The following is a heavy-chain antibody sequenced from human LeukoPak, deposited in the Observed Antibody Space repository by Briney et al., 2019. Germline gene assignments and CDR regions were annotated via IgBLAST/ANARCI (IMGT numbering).Heavy chain of an antibody. V-gene: IGHV3-30-3*01. CDR3: AREDWFDP. CDR1: GFTFSSYA. J-gene: IGHJ5*02. Sequence: GRSLRLSCAASGFTFSSYAMHWVRQAPGKGLEWVAVISYDGSNKYYADSVKGRFTISRDNSKNTLYLQMNSLRAEDTAVYYCAREDWFDPWGQGTLVTVSS. CDR2: ISYDGSNK.